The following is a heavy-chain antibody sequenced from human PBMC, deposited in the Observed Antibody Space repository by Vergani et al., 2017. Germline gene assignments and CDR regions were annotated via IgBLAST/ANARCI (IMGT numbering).Heavy chain of an antibody. J-gene: IGHJ3*02. CDR1: GFTFSSYD. V-gene: IGHV3-13*05. CDR2: IGTAGDP. D-gene: IGHD3-22*01. CDR3: ARGRNYYDSSGYYYLDAFDI. Sequence: EVQLVESGGGLVQPGGSLRLSCAASGFTFSSYDMHWVRQATGKGLEWVSAIGTAGDPYYPGSAKGRFTISRENAKNSLYLQMNSLRAGDTAVYYCARGRNYYDSSGYYYLDAFDIWGQGTMVTVSS.